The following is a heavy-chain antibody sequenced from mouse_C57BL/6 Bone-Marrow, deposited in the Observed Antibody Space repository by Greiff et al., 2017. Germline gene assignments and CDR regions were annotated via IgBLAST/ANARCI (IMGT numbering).Heavy chain of an antibody. CDR3: ARQTPSYYSNYGGYFDA. V-gene: IGHV5-6*01. CDR1: GFTFSSYG. CDR2: ISSGGSYT. D-gene: IGHD2-5*01. J-gene: IGHJ1*03. Sequence: EVMLVESGGDLVKPGGSLKLSCAASGFTFSSYGMSWVRQTPDKRLEWVATISSGGSYTYYPDSVKGRFTISRDNAKNTLYLQMSSLKSEDTAMYYCARQTPSYYSNYGGYFDAWGTGTTVTVSS.